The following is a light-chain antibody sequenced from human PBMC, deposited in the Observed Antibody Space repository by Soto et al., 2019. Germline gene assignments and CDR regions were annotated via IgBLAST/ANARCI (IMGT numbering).Light chain of an antibody. CDR2: KDS. Sequence: SYELTQPPSVSVSLGQMASITWSGEALPKKYAYWYQQKPGQFPVLVIYKDSERPSGIPERFSGSSSGTLVTLTISGVQAEDETDYYCISADTTGPYVCATGTKAIVL. CDR3: ISADTTGPYV. CDR1: ALPKKY. V-gene: IGLV3-16*01. J-gene: IGLJ1*01.